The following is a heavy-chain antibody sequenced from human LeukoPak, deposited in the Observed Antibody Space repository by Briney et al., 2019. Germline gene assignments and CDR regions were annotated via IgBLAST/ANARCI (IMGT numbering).Heavy chain of an antibody. CDR2: MHGSGSP. D-gene: IGHD2/OR15-2a*01. Sequence: SETLTLTCTVSGASVRSDHWNWIRQPPGKGLEWIAYMHGSGSPNYNPSLASRLTLSVDATENLLSLKLTSVTAADTAGYFCARDLSVNAFDIWGQGTLVTVSS. CDR3: ARDLSVNAFDI. J-gene: IGHJ3*02. V-gene: IGHV4-59*02. CDR1: GASVRSDH.